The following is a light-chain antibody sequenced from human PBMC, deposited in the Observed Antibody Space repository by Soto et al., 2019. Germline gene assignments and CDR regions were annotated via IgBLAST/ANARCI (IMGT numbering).Light chain of an antibody. CDR2: EGN. J-gene: IGLJ1*01. Sequence: QSALTRPASVSGSPGQSITISCTGTSSDVGSYNLVSWYQQRPGKAPKLLIFEGNKRPSGVSDRFSGSKSGNTASLTISGLQAEDEADYYCCSYTGGRTHYVFGLGTKLTVL. V-gene: IGLV2-23*01. CDR1: SSDVGSYNL. CDR3: CSYTGGRTHYV.